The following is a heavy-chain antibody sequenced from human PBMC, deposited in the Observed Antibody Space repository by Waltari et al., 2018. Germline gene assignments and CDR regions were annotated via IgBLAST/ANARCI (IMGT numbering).Heavy chain of an antibody. D-gene: IGHD1-7*01. Sequence: QVQLVESGGGVVQPGRSLRLSCAASGFTFSSYAMHWVRQAPGKGLEWVAVISYDGSNKYYADSVKGRFTISRDNSKNTLYLQMNSLRAEDTAVYYCASGTGTLGYWGQGTLVTVSS. CDR2: ISYDGSNK. V-gene: IGHV3-30-3*01. CDR3: ASGTGTLGY. J-gene: IGHJ4*02. CDR1: GFTFSSYA.